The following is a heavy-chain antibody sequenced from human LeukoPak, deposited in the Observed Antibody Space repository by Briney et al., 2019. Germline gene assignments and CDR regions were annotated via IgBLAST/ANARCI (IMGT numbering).Heavy chain of an antibody. CDR3: ARGDYYDSSGYSQYFQH. Sequence: PGGSLRLSCAASGFTFSNYGMHWVRQAPGKGLEWVAVIRYDGSNKYYSDSVKGRFTISRDNSKNTLYLQMNSLRAEDTAVYYCARGDYYDSSGYSQYFQHWGQGTLVTVSS. J-gene: IGHJ1*01. V-gene: IGHV3-33*01. D-gene: IGHD3-22*01. CDR2: IRYDGSNK. CDR1: GFTFSNYG.